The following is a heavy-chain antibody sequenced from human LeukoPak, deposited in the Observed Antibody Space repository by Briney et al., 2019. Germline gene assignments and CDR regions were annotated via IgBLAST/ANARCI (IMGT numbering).Heavy chain of an antibody. D-gene: IGHD3-16*01. CDR3: AKGLRTGVGPYMGYHYYMDV. V-gene: IGHV3-23*01. CDR1: GFTFNNYA. J-gene: IGHJ6*03. Sequence: GGSLRLSCAASGFTFNNYALAWVRQTPEKGLECVSAISGDGVSPYYVDSVRGRFTISRDNSKNTLYLQMHSLRDEDTGGYYCAKGLRTGVGPYMGYHYYMDVWGKGATVTVSS. CDR2: ISGDGVSP.